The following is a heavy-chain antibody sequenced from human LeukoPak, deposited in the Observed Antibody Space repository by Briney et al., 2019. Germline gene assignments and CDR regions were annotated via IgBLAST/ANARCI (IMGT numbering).Heavy chain of an antibody. CDR1: GGTFSSYA. J-gene: IGHJ4*02. CDR3: ARDRNGANSRPDY. V-gene: IGHV1-69*13. D-gene: IGHD4-23*01. CDR2: IIPIFGTA. Sequence: GASVKVSCKASGGTFSSYAISWVRQAPGQGLEWMGGIIPIFGTANYAQKFQGRVTITADESTSTAYMELRSLRSDDTAVYYCARDRNGANSRPDYWGQGTLVTVSS.